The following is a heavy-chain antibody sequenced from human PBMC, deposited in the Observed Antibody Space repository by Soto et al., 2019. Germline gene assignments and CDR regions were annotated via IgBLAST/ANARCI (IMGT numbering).Heavy chain of an antibody. Sequence: SVKVSCKASGGTFSSYAISWVRQAPGQGLEWMGGIIPIFGTANYAQKFQGRVTITADESTSTAYMELSSLRSEDTAVYYCAAPDNYGSGSFQYYFDYWGQGTLVTAPQ. CDR1: GGTFSSYA. CDR2: IIPIFGTA. J-gene: IGHJ4*02. V-gene: IGHV1-69*13. CDR3: AAPDNYGSGSFQYYFDY. D-gene: IGHD3-10*01.